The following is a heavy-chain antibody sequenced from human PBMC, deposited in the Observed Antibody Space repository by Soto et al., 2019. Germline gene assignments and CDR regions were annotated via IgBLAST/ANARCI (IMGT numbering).Heavy chain of an antibody. D-gene: IGHD2-21*01. CDR3: VRRVNIPSWYFDL. CDR1: GASISKTSSY. CDR2: INYSGTA. Sequence: QVELQQSGPGVVRPSEALSLTCSVSGASISKTSSYWGWIRQPPGKGLEWIGSINYSGTAYYSPSLRSGATLSVDTSANHFSLRLMAVTAADTAFYSWVRRVNIPSWYFDLWGREKPVIVSS. V-gene: IGHV4-39*01. J-gene: IGHJ2*01.